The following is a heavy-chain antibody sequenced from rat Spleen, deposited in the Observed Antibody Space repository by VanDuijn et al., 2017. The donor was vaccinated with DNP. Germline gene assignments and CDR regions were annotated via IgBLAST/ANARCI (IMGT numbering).Heavy chain of an antibody. CDR1: GFSLTDYS. Sequence: VQLKESGPGLVQPSQTLSLTCTVSGFSLTDYSVHWVRQPPGKGLEWMGVMWSGGTTAYTSALKSRLSIGRDTSKSQVFLKMNSLKTEDTAIYYCTRDGSPYYSSYMDVMDAWGQGTSVTVSS. D-gene: IGHD1-2*01. CDR2: MWSGGTT. CDR3: TRDGSPYYSSYMDVMDA. V-gene: IGHV2S63*01. J-gene: IGHJ4*01.